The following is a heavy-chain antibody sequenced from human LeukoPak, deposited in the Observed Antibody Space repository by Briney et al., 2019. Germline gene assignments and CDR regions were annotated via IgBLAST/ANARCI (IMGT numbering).Heavy chain of an antibody. CDR2: INPTSFGT. J-gene: IGHJ5*02. CDR3: ARFRGSGWYSFDL. D-gene: IGHD6-19*01. Sequence: ASVKVSCKTSGYTFTDYAIHWVRQAPGQRLEWMGWINPTSFGTKYEQKFQGRVTMTRDTSISTDYMELSDLRSDDTAVYYCARFRGSGWYSFDLWGQGTLVTVSS. V-gene: IGHV1-2*02. CDR1: GYTFTDYA.